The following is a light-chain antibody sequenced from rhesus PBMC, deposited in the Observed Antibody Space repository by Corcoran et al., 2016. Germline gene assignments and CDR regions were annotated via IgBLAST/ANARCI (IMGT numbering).Light chain of an antibody. CDR2: KAS. CDR3: LQYNTYPLT. J-gene: IGKJ4*01. V-gene: IGKV1-22*01. Sequence: DIQMTQSPSSLSASVGDTVTIPCRASQSISNWLDWYQQKPGKAPKLLIYKASSLQSGVPSRLRGSGSGTDFTLTISSLQPEDFATYYCLQYNTYPLTFGGGTKVEIK. CDR1: QSISNW.